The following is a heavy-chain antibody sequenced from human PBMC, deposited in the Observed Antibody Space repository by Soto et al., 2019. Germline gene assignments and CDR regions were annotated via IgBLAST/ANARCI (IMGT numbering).Heavy chain of an antibody. CDR3: ARSGLRFLEWSFDI. CDR1: GDSVSSNSAA. Sequence: PSQTLSLTCAISGDSVSSNSAAWNCISHSPSRGLEWLGRTYYRSKWYNDYAVSVKSRITINPDTSKNQFSLQLNSVTPEDTAVYYCARSGLRFLEWSFDIWGQGTMVTVSS. V-gene: IGHV6-1*01. J-gene: IGHJ3*02. D-gene: IGHD3-3*01. CDR2: TYYRSKWYN.